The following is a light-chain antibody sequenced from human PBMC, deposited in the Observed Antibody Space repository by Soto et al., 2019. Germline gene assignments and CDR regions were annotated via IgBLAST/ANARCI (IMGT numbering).Light chain of an antibody. J-gene: IGKJ4*01. CDR1: QSVSSK. V-gene: IGKV3-15*01. Sequence: EIVMTQSPATLSVSPGERATLSCRASQSVSSKLAWYQQKPGQTPRLLIYGASTRATGVPARCSGSGSGTEFTLTFSSLQSEDFAVYYCQQDNNWPLTFGGGTKVEIK. CDR2: GAS. CDR3: QQDNNWPLT.